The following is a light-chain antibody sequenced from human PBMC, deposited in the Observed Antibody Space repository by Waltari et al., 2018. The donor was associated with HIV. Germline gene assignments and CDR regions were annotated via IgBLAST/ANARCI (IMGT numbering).Light chain of an antibody. V-gene: IGLV8-61*01. Sequence: QAVVTQEPSLSVSPGKTITLTCGLSSASVSTSFFPSWYQLTPGQPPRSLLYNTDVRSSGVPERFSGSIVGNKAALTITGAQAEDECIYYCVLYVRIGRVFGGGTRLTVL. CDR1: SASVSTSFF. CDR3: VLYVRIGRV. J-gene: IGLJ2*01. CDR2: NTD.